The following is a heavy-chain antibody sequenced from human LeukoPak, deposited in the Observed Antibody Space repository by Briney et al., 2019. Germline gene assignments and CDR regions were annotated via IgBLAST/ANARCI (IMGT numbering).Heavy chain of an antibody. CDR1: GYTFTSYD. CDR2: MNPNSGNT. D-gene: IGHD3-10*01. Sequence: GASVKVSCKASGYTFTSYDINWVRQATGQGLEWMGWMNPNSGNTGYAQKFQGRVTMTTDTSTSTAYMELRSLRSDDTAVFYCARGYYYASGSNFTDDFWGPGTLVTVSS. J-gene: IGHJ4*02. V-gene: IGHV1-8*01. CDR3: ARGYYYASGSNFTDDF.